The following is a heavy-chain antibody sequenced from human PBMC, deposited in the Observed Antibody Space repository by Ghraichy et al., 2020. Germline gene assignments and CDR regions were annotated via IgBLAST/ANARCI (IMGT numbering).Heavy chain of an antibody. CDR1: GGSISSGDYY. V-gene: IGHV4-30-4*01. CDR3: ARVGSSGYYYYYYMDV. J-gene: IGHJ6*03. Sequence: SQTLSLTCTVSGGSISSGDYYWSWIRQPPGKGLEWIGNIYYSGSTYYNPSLTSLVTISVDTSKNQLSLKLNSVTAADTAVYFCARVGSSGYYYYYYMDVWGRGTTVTVSS. CDR2: IYYSGST. D-gene: IGHD3-22*01.